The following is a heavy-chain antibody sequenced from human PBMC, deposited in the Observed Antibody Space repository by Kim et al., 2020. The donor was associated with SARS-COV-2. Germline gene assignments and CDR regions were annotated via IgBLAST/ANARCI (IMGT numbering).Heavy chain of an antibody. CDR1: GFTFSSYG. CDR2: IWYDGSNK. D-gene: IGHD3-10*01. Sequence: GGSLRLSCAASGFTFSSYGMHWVRQAPGKGLEWVAVIWYDGSNKYYADSVKGRFTISRDNSKNTLYLQMNSLRAEDTAVYYCARGSPMVREARGDYWGQGTLVTVSS. J-gene: IGHJ4*02. V-gene: IGHV3-33*01. CDR3: ARGSPMVREARGDY.